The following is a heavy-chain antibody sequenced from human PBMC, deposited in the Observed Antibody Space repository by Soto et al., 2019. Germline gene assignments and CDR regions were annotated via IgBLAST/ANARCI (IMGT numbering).Heavy chain of an antibody. J-gene: IGHJ4*02. CDR3: VKASTYEYVWGSYRYYFDS. Sequence: HPGGSLRLSCAASGFTFKTYAMSWVRLAPGKGLEWVSGISGGGDRKHYVDSVKGRFTISRDNSENTLSLQMNSLRAEDTAIFYCVKASTYEYVWGSYRYYFDSWGQGTVVTVSS. D-gene: IGHD3-16*02. CDR1: GFTFKTYA. V-gene: IGHV3-23*02. CDR2: ISGGGDRK.